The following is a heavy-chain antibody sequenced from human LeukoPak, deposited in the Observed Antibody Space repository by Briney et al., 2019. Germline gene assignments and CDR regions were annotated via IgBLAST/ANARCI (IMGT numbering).Heavy chain of an antibody. CDR2: IFHSGTP. CDR3: ARLPVGSEPAY. Sequence: PSETLSLTCTVSGDSITSFYWSWIRQPPGKGQGWNGLIFHSGTPDYTPSLKTRVTMSIDTSKNQFSLNLSSVTASDTAVYYCARLPVGSEPAYWGPGTLVTVSS. D-gene: IGHD6-19*01. CDR1: GDSITSFY. V-gene: IGHV4-59*08. J-gene: IGHJ4*02.